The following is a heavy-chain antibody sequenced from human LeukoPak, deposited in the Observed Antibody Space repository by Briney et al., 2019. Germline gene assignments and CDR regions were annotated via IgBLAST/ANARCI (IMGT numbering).Heavy chain of an antibody. CDR1: GFSFSSYA. D-gene: IGHD2-2*01. J-gene: IGHJ4*02. V-gene: IGHV3-23*01. Sequence: PGGSLRLPCAASGFSFSSYAMSWVRQTPGKGLEWVSGITGSGGSTNYADSVKGRFTISRDNSKNTLYLQLNSLRAEDTAVYYCAKDRWALSSHFDYWGQGTLVTVSS. CDR3: AKDRWALSSHFDY. CDR2: ITGSGGST.